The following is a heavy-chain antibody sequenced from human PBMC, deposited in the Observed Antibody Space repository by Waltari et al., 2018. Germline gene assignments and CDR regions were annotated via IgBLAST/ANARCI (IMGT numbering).Heavy chain of an antibody. V-gene: IGHV4-34*01. CDR1: GGSFSGYY. J-gene: IGHJ4*02. CDR2: INHSGST. Sequence: QVQLQQWGAGLLKPSETLSLTCAVYGGSFSGYYWSWIRQPPGKGLEWIGEINHSGSTNYNPSLKSRVTISVDTSKNQFSLKLSSVTAADTAVYYCARGGVSRGDYFDYWCQGTLVTVSS. CDR3: ARGGVSRGDYFDY. D-gene: IGHD2-8*01.